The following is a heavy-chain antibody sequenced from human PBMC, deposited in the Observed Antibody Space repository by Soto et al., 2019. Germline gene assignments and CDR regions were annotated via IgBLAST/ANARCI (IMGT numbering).Heavy chain of an antibody. CDR2: INHSGST. CDR1: GGSFSGYY. D-gene: IGHD3-16*02. V-gene: IGHV4-34*01. CDR3: ARGLRTLSNWFDP. J-gene: IGHJ5*02. Sequence: SETLSLTCAVYGGSFSGYYWSWIRQPPGKGLEWIGEINHSGSTNYNPSLKSRVTISVDTSKNQFSLKLSSVTAADTAVYYCARGLRTLSNWFDPWGQGTLVTVSS.